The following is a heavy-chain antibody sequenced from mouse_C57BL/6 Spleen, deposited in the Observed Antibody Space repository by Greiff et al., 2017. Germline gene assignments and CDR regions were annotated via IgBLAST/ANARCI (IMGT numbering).Heavy chain of an antibody. CDR2: ISYDGSN. J-gene: IGHJ4*01. D-gene: IGHD2-5*01. Sequence: EVKLQESGPGLVKPSQSLSLTCSVTGYSITSGYYWNWIRQFPGNKLEWMGYISYDGSNNYNPSLKNRISITRDTSKNQFFLKLNSVTTEDTATYYCADYSNYDAMDYWGQGTSVTVSS. V-gene: IGHV3-6*01. CDR1: GYSITSGYY. CDR3: ADYSNYDAMDY.